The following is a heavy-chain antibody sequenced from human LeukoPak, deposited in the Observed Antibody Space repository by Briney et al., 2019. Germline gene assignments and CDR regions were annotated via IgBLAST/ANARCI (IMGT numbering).Heavy chain of an antibody. D-gene: IGHD6-13*01. CDR1: GFTFSSYG. Sequence: PGGSLRLSCAASGFTFSSYGMSWVRQAPGKGLEWVSCISSSSSYIYYADSVKGRFTISRDNAKNSLYLQMNSLKPEDTAVYYCARVAEAAAFDSWGQGTLVTVSS. CDR2: ISSSSSYI. V-gene: IGHV3-21*06. CDR3: ARVAEAAAFDS. J-gene: IGHJ4*02.